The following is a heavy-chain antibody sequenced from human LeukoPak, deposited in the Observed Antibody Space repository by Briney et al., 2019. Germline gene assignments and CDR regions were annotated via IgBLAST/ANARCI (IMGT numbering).Heavy chain of an antibody. V-gene: IGHV1-69*04. D-gene: IGHD5-12*01. CDR3: ARRAADIVATIACYDP. CDR2: IIPILGIA. J-gene: IGHJ5*02. CDR1: GGTFSSYA. Sequence: ASVKVSCKASGGTFSSYAISWVRQAPGQGLEWMGRIIPILGIANYAQKFQGRVTITADKSTSTAYMELSSLRSEDTAVYYCARRAADIVATIACYDPWGQGTLVTVSS.